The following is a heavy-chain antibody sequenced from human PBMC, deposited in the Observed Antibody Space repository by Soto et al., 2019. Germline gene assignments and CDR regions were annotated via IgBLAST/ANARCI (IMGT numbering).Heavy chain of an antibody. Sequence: PGGSLRLSCAASGFTFSSYIMNWVRQAPGKGLEWVSSISSSSSYIYYADSVKGRFTISRDNAKNSLYLQMNSLRAEDTAVYYCARDREGVVATFCYWGQGTLVTVSS. D-gene: IGHD5-12*01. CDR2: ISSSSSYI. V-gene: IGHV3-21*01. CDR1: GFTFSSYI. J-gene: IGHJ4*02. CDR3: ARDREGVVATFCY.